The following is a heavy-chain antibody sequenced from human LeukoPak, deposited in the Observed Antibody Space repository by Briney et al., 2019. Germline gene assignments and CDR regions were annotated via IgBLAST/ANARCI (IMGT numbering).Heavy chain of an antibody. CDR3: ARDGGVGDSGAFDI. CDR1: GFTVSSNY. Sequence: GGSLRLSCAASGFTVSSNYMSWVRQAPGKGLEWVSVIYSGGRTYDADSVKGRFTTSRDNSKNTLYLRMNSLRAEDTAMYYCARDGGVGDSGAFDIWGQGTMVTVSS. CDR2: IYSGGRT. D-gene: IGHD4-17*01. V-gene: IGHV3-53*01. J-gene: IGHJ3*02.